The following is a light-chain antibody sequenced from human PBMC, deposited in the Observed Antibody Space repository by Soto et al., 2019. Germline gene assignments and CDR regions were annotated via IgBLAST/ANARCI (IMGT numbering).Light chain of an antibody. CDR2: EVS. CDR1: STDVGGYKY. J-gene: IGLJ1*01. Sequence: QSALTQPASVSGSPGQSITISCTGTSTDVGGYKYVSWYQQHPSKAPKIMIYEVSNRPSGVSGRFSGSKSGNTASLTISGLQAEDEADYYCSSYTTSSLYVFGTGTKLTVL. CDR3: SSYTTSSLYV. V-gene: IGLV2-14*01.